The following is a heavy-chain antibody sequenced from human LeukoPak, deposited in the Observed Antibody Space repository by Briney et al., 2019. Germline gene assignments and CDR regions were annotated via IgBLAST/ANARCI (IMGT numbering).Heavy chain of an antibody. CDR3: ARDPYRGSYPIWFDP. D-gene: IGHD1-26*01. V-gene: IGHV1-18*01. CDR1: GYTLTSYG. CDR2: SNAYNGNT. Sequence: ASVTVSCKASGYTLTSYGISWVGPAPGRGLEWVGWSNAYNGNTNYAQKLQGRVTMTTDTYTSTAYMELRSLRSDDTAVYYCARDPYRGSYPIWFDPWGQGNLVTVSS. J-gene: IGHJ5*02.